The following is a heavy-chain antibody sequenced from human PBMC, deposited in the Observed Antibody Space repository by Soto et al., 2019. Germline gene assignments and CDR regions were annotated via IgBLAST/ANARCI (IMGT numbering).Heavy chain of an antibody. CDR2: ISGSGGST. J-gene: IGHJ4*02. D-gene: IGHD6-13*01. V-gene: IGHV3-23*01. CDR3: AKDLSAFGYSSSWYPFFAY. CDR1: GFTFSSYA. Sequence: EVQLLESGGGLVQPGGSLRLSCAASGFTFSSYAMSWVRQAPGKGLEWGSAISGSGGSTYYADSVKGRFTISRDNSKNTLYLQMNRLRAEDTAVYYCAKDLSAFGYSSSWYPFFAYWGQGTLVTVS.